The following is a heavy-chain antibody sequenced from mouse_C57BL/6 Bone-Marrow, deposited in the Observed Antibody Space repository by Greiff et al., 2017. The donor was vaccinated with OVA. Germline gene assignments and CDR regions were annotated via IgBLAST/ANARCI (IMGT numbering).Heavy chain of an antibody. D-gene: IGHD1-1*01. CDR3: ARGGLLRFAWFAY. CDR1: GYSITSGYY. J-gene: IGHJ3*01. Sequence: EVHLVESGPGLVKPSQSLSLTCSVTGYSITSGYYWNWIRQFPGNKLEWMGYISYDGSNNYNPSLKNRISITRDTSKNQFFLKLNSVTTEDTATYYCARGGLLRFAWFAYWGQGTLVTVSA. CDR2: ISYDGSN. V-gene: IGHV3-6*01.